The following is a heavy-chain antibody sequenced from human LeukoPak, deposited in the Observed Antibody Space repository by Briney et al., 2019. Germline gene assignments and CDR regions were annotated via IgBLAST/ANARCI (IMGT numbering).Heavy chain of an antibody. CDR1: GFTFSDYY. Sequence: GGSLRLSCAASGFTFSDYYMSWIRQAPGKGLEWVSAISGSGGSTYYADSVKGRFTISRDNSKNTLYLQMNSLRTEDTPVYYCAKDQLSRITMIVGVFDMGGQETMLTVSS. D-gene: IGHD3-22*01. CDR2: ISGSGGST. J-gene: IGHJ3*02. CDR3: AKDQLSRITMIVGVFDM. V-gene: IGHV3-23*01.